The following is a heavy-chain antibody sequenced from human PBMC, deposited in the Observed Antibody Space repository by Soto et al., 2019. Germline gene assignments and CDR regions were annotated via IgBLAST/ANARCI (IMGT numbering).Heavy chain of an antibody. Sequence: SETLSLTCTVSGGSISSSYWSWIRQPPGKGLEWIAYIHYSGTTNYNPPLKSRVTISGDTSKNQVSLELTSVTAADTAVYYCARHSPYYGMDVWGQGTTVTVSS. CDR1: GGSISSSY. V-gene: IGHV4-59*01. CDR2: IHYSGTT. J-gene: IGHJ6*02. CDR3: ARHSPYYGMDV.